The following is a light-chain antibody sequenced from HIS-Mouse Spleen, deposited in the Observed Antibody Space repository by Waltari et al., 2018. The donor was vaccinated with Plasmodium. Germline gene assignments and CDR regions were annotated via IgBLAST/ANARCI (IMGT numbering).Light chain of an antibody. CDR1: ALPNKY. CDR2: GDS. V-gene: IGLV3-10*01. J-gene: IGLJ3*02. CDR3: YSADSSGNHSRV. Sequence: SYELTQPPSVSVSPGQTARITCSGDALPNKYAYRYQQKSGQAPVLVIYGDSQRPAGIPGRFTGASSGTMATLTISGAQVEDEADDYCYSADSSGNHSRVFVGGTKLTVL.